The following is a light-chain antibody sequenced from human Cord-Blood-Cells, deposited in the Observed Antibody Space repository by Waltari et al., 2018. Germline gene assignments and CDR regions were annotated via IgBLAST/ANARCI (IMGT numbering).Light chain of an antibody. Sequence: QSVLTQPPSASGTPGQRVTISCSGSSSNFGSNYVSWYQQLPGTAPKLLIYRNNQRPSWVPDRFSGSKSGTSASLAISGLRSEDEADYYCAAWDDSLSVVFGGGTKLTVL. J-gene: IGLJ2*01. CDR3: AAWDDSLSVV. V-gene: IGLV1-47*01. CDR1: SSNFGSNY. CDR2: RNN.